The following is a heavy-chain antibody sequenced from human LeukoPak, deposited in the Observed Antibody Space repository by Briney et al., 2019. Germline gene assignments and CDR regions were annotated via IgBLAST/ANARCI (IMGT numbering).Heavy chain of an antibody. D-gene: IGHD3-16*02. Sequence: SETLSLTCAVYGGSFSGYYWSWIRQPPGKGLEWIGEINHSGSTNYNPSLESRVTISVDTSKNQFSLKLSSVTAADTAVYYCASMITFGGVIPRRTFDYWGQGTLVTVSS. CDR1: GGSFSGYY. CDR2: INHSGST. V-gene: IGHV4-34*01. J-gene: IGHJ4*02. CDR3: ASMITFGGVIPRRTFDY.